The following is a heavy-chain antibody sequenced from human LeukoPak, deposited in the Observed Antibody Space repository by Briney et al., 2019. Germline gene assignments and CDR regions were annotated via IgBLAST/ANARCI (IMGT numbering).Heavy chain of an antibody. CDR2: MMYSGNT. CDR3: ARLPLLDHSGYYSV. V-gene: IGHV4-39*01. D-gene: IGHD3-22*01. Sequence: SETLSLTCTVSGDSVSSGSYYRGWIRQPPGKGLEWIGNMMYSGNTYHNPSLKSRVFMSVDRSKNQFSLELNSVTAADTAVYYCARLPLLDHSGYYSVWGQGTLVTVSS. J-gene: IGHJ4*02. CDR1: GDSVSSGSYY.